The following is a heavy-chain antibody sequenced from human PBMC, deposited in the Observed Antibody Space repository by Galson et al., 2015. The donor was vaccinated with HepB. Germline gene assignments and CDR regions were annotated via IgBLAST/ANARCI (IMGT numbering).Heavy chain of an antibody. CDR1: GGSVSGYY. CDR2: IYYRGGT. D-gene: IGHD3-10*01. V-gene: IGHV4-59*02. J-gene: IGHJ2*01. Sequence: ETLSLTCTVSGGSVSGYYWSWIRQTPGKGLEWIGYIYYRGGTSYNPSLKSRVTISVDTSKNQFSLKLSSVTAADTAVYYCTRDGRNFGECPFELWGRGTLVTVSS. CDR3: TRDGRNFGECPFEL.